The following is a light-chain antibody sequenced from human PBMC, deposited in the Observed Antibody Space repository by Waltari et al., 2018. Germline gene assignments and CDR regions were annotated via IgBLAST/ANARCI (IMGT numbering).Light chain of an antibody. Sequence: DIQMTQSPSSLSASVVDRITITCRASQSISSYLNWYQQKPGKAPKLLIYAASSLQSGVPSMFSGSGSGTDFTLTISSLQHEDFATYYCQQSYSTRLFGPGTKVDIK. V-gene: IGKV1-39*01. CDR3: QQSYSTRL. J-gene: IGKJ3*01. CDR2: AAS. CDR1: QSISSY.